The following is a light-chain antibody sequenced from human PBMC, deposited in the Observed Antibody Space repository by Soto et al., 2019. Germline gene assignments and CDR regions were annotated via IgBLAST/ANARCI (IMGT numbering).Light chain of an antibody. CDR2: KAS. J-gene: IGKJ1*01. V-gene: IGKV1-5*03. CDR1: QSFSSW. CDR3: QQYNSYSWT. Sequence: DIQMTQSPSTLSASVGDRVTITCRASQSFSSWLAWYQQKPGKAPKLLIYKASILESGVPSRFSGSESGTEFTLTISSLQPDDFATYYCQQYNSYSWTFGQGTKVEIK.